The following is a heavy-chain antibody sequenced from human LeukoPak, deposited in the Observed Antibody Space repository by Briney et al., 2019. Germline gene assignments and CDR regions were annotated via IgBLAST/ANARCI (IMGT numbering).Heavy chain of an antibody. CDR2: INTNTGNP. V-gene: IGHV7-4-1*02. Sequence: ASVKVSCKASGYIFTTYAMNWVRQAPGQGLEWMGWINTNTGNPTYAQGFTGRFVFSLDTSVSTAYLQISSLKAEDTAVYYCARPLYRGVDAFDIWGQGTMVTVSS. D-gene: IGHD3-10*01. CDR1: GYIFTTYA. J-gene: IGHJ3*02. CDR3: ARPLYRGVDAFDI.